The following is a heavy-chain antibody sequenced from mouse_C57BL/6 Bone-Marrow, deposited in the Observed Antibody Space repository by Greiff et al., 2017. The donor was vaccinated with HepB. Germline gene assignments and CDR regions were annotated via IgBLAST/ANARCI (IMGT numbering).Heavy chain of an antibody. D-gene: IGHD2-4*01. Sequence: QVQLKQPGAELVKPGASVKMSCKASGYTFTSYWITWVKQRPGQGLEWIGDIYPGSGSTNYNEKFKSKATLTVDTSSSTAYMQLSSLTSEDSAVYYCARYDYDRGYYFDYWGQGTTLTVSS. J-gene: IGHJ2*01. CDR1: GYTFTSYW. CDR3: ARYDYDRGYYFDY. V-gene: IGHV1-55*01. CDR2: IYPGSGST.